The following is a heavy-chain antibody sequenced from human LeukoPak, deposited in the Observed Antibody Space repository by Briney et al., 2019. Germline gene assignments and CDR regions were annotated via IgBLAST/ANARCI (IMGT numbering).Heavy chain of an antibody. Sequence: SETLSLTCAVYGGSFSGYYWSWIRQPAGKGLEWLGEINHSGSTNYNPSLKSRVAISVDTSKNQFSLKLSSVTAADTAVYYCARYSRPAATLDYWGQGTLVTVSS. J-gene: IGHJ4*02. CDR2: INHSGST. V-gene: IGHV4-34*01. CDR3: ARYSRPAATLDY. CDR1: GGSFSGYY. D-gene: IGHD2-2*01.